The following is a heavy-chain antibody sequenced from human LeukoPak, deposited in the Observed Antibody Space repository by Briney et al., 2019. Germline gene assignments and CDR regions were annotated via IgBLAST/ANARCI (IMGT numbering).Heavy chain of an antibody. V-gene: IGHV1-2*06. CDR2: VNPNNGVP. J-gene: IGHJ5*02. D-gene: IGHD2-2*01. Sequence: ASVKVSCKASGYTFTGYYMHWVRQAPGQGLEWMGRVNPNNGVPNYAQKFQGRVTMTRYTAISTAYMELSSLRSDDTALYFCAREVGYSSSYYGRFDPWGQGTLVIVSS. CDR3: AREVGYSSSYYGRFDP. CDR1: GYTFTGYY.